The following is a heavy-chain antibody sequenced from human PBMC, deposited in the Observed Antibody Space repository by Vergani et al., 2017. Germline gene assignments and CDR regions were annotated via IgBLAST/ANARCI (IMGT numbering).Heavy chain of an antibody. CDR2: ISYDGTQK. CDR1: GFTSSYYG. V-gene: IGHV3-30*03. D-gene: IGHD1-1*01. CDR3: ATKRCGTPGCQIGYFRE. J-gene: IGHJ1*01. Sequence: QVHLVESGGGVVQPGRSLRLSCVVSGFTSSYYGMHWVRQAPGKGLEWVAVISYDGTQKYYAESVKGRFTISRDNSKSTLYLQMNSLRTEDTAVYYCATKRCGTPGCQIGYFREWGQGTLVTVSS.